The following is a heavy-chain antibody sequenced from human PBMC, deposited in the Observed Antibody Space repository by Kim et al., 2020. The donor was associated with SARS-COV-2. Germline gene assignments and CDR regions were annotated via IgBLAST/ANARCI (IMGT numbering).Heavy chain of an antibody. CDR3: ARVPEYCSSTSCYNDAFDI. D-gene: IGHD2-2*02. J-gene: IGHJ3*02. CDR2: TYYRSKWYN. Sequence: SQTLSLTCAISGDSVSSNSAAWNWIRQSPSRGLEWLGRTYYRSKWYNDYAVSVKSRITINPDTSKNQFSLQLNSVTPEDTAVYYCARVPEYCSSTSCYNDAFDIWGQGTMVTVSS. CDR1: GDSVSSNSAA. V-gene: IGHV6-1*01.